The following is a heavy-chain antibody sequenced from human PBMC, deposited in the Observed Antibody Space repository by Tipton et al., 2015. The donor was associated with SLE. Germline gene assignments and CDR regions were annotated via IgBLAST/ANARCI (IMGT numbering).Heavy chain of an antibody. Sequence: TLSLTCTVSGGSISSHYWRWIRQAPGKGLEWIGYISNSETTNYNPSLKSRVTISVDTSTNQFSLKLRSVTAADTAVYYCAGAWQGYCSGGTCYVLDYWGQGTLVTVSS. V-gene: IGHV4-59*11. J-gene: IGHJ4*02. CDR3: AGAWQGYCSGGTCYVLDY. D-gene: IGHD2-15*01. CDR1: GGSISSHY. CDR2: ISNSETT.